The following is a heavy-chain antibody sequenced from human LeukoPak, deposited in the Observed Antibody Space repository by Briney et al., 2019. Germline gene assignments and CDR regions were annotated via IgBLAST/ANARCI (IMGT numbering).Heavy chain of an antibody. CDR2: TIPIFGTA. CDR1: GYTFTGYY. V-gene: IGHV1-69*13. D-gene: IGHD6-13*01. J-gene: IGHJ6*02. Sequence: SVKVSCKASGYTFTGYYMHWVRQAPGQGLEWMGGTIPIFGTAKYAQKFQGRVTITADESTSTAYMELSSLRSEDTAVYYCASTGYSSSWYEYYYGMDVWGQGTTVTVSS. CDR3: ASTGYSSSWYEYYYGMDV.